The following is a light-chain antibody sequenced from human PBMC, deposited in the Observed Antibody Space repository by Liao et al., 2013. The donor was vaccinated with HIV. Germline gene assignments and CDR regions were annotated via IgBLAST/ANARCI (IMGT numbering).Light chain of an antibody. V-gene: IGLV3-1*01. CDR2: QDN. CDR1: YLGDKY. J-gene: IGLJ1*01. CDR3: QTWDRTTYV. Sequence: SSELTQSPSVSVSPRQTASITCSGDYLGDKYASWYQHKPGQAPVLVIYQDNKRPSGIPERFSGSNSGNTATLTISGTQAIDEADYYCQTWDRTTYVFGSGTKVTV.